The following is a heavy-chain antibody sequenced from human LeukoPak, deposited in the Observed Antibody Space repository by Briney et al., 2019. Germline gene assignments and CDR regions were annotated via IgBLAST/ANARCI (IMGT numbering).Heavy chain of an antibody. CDR1: GYTFTGYY. CDR3: ARVSGGSSGYYSGYYGMDV. J-gene: IGHJ6*02. D-gene: IGHD3-22*01. Sequence: GASVKVSCKASGYTFTGYYMHWVRQAPGQGLEWMGGIIPIFGTANYAQKFQGRVTITADESTSTAYMELSSLRSEDTAVYYCARVSGGSSGYYSGYYGMDVWGQGTTVTVSS. V-gene: IGHV1-69*13. CDR2: IIPIFGTA.